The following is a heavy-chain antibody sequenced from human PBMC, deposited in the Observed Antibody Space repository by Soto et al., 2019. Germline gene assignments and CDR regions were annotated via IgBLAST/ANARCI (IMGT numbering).Heavy chain of an antibody. CDR2: ISAYNGNT. D-gene: IGHD4-17*01. V-gene: IGHV1-18*01. CDR3: ARSSSDYGDDGLSLGY. J-gene: IGHJ4*02. Sequence: QVQLVQSGAEVKKPGASVKVSCKASGYTFSGYGINWVRQAPGQGLEWMGWISAYNGNTKYALKFQGRVTMTTDTSTSTAHMELRSLRSDDTAVYFCARSSSDYGDDGLSLGYWGQGTLVTVSS. CDR1: GYTFSGYG.